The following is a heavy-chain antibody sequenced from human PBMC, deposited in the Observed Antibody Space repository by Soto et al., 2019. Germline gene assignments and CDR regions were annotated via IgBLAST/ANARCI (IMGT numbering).Heavy chain of an antibody. D-gene: IGHD3-3*01. CDR3: ARVGITIFGVVIIRGGWFDP. V-gene: IGHV1-8*01. J-gene: IGHJ5*02. Sequence: QVQLVQSGAEVKKPGASVKVSCKASGYTFTSYDINWVRQATGQGLEWMGWMNPNSGNTGYAQKFQGRVTMTRNTSISTAYMELRSLRSEDTAVYYCARVGITIFGVVIIRGGWFDPWGQGTLVTVSS. CDR2: MNPNSGNT. CDR1: GYTFTSYD.